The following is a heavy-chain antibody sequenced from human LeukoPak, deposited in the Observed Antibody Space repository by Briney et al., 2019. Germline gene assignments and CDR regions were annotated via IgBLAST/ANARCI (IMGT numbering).Heavy chain of an antibody. CDR2: ISGSGGAT. Sequence: GKSLRLSCAASGFTFSGFGMHWVRQAPGKGLEWVSAISGSGGATYYADSVKGRFTISRDNSKNTLYLQMNSLRAEDTAVYYCAKGAVGGYDYWGQGTLVTISS. CDR1: GFTFSGFG. V-gene: IGHV3-23*01. D-gene: IGHD5-12*01. J-gene: IGHJ4*02. CDR3: AKGAVGGYDY.